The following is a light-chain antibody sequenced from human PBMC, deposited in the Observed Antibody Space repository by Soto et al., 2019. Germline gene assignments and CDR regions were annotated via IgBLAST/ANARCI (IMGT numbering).Light chain of an antibody. CDR1: QGIRND. J-gene: IGKJ2*01. CDR3: LHHHGYPRT. Sequence: DIQLTQSPSSLSASVGDRVTITCRASQGIRNDLGWYQHKPGRAPKRLIFEASSLQSGVPSRFSGSGSGTEFTLTINSLQPEDFAPYYCLHHHGYPRTFGQGTKLEV. CDR2: EAS. V-gene: IGKV1-17*01.